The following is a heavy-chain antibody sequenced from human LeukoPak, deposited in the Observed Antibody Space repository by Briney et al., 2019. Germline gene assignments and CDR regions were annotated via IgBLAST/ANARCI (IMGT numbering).Heavy chain of an antibody. V-gene: IGHV4-61*02. CDR3: ARGIAAASERPFDI. CDR1: GGSISSGSYY. Sequence: YPSQTLSLTCTVSGGSISSGSYYWSWIRQPAGKGLEWIGRIYTSGSTNYNPSLKSRVTMSVDTSKNQFSLKLSSVTAADTAVYYCARGIAAASERPFDIWGQGTMVTVSS. J-gene: IGHJ3*02. D-gene: IGHD6-13*01. CDR2: IYTSGST.